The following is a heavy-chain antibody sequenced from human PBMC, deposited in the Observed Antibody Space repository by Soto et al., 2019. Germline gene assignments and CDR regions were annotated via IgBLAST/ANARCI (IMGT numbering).Heavy chain of an antibody. J-gene: IGHJ4*02. CDR3: AKGSRVYSYGYYGDY. D-gene: IGHD5-18*01. V-gene: IGHV3-23*01. CDR1: GFTFSSYA. Sequence: GGSLRLSCAASGFTFSSYAMSWVRQGPGKGLEWVSGISGSGGSTYYADSVKGRFTISRDNSKNTLYLQMNSLRAEDTAVYYCAKGSRVYSYGYYGDYWGQGTLVTVSS. CDR2: ISGSGGST.